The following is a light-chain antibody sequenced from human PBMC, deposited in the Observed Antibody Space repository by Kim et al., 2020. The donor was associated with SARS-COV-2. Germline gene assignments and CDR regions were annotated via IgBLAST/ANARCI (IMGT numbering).Light chain of an antibody. CDR3: LLNYGADQL. Sequence: PGGTVTLTCASSTGAVTSGYYPNWFQQKPGHAPRALIYSTNIKHSWTPARFSGSLLGGKSALTLSGVQPEDEADYYCLLNYGADQLFGGGTQLTVL. CDR1: TGAVTSGYY. CDR2: STN. V-gene: IGLV7-43*01. J-gene: IGLJ2*01.